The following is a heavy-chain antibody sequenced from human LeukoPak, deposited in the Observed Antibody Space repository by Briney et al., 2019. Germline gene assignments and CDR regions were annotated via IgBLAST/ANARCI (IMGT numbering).Heavy chain of an antibody. Sequence: GGSLRRSCAASGFTFSNAWMSWVRQAPGKGLEWVGRIKSKTDGGTTDYAAPVKGRFTISRDDSKNTLYLQMNSLKTEDTAVYYCTTETPEYYDFWSGYYYIGYWGQGTLVTVSS. V-gene: IGHV3-15*01. J-gene: IGHJ4*02. CDR1: GFTFSNAW. CDR3: TTETPEYYDFWSGYYYIGY. CDR2: IKSKTDGGTT. D-gene: IGHD3-3*01.